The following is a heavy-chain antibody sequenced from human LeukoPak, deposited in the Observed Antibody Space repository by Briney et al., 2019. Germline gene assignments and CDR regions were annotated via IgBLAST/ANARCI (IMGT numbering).Heavy chain of an antibody. V-gene: IGHV4-38-2*02. J-gene: IGHJ5*02. D-gene: IGHD6-13*01. CDR3: ARSSSPNWFGP. CDR1: GYSISSGYY. CDR2: IYHSGST. Sequence: PSETLSLTCTVSGYSISSGYYWGWIRQPPGKGLEWIGSIYHSGSTYYNPSLKSRVTISVDTSKNQFSLKLNSVTAADTAVYYCARSSSPNWFGPWGQGTLVTVSS.